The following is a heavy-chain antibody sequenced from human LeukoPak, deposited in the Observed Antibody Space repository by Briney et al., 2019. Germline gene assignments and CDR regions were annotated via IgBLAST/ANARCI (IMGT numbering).Heavy chain of an antibody. Sequence: GGSLRLSCAASGFTFSSYAMSWVRQAPGKGLEWVSGFSGSGGGTYYADSVQGRFTISRDNSKNTLYLQMNSLRAEDTAVYYCAKPRSAESPFDYWGQGTLVTVSS. CDR2: FSGSGGGT. D-gene: IGHD3-3*01. J-gene: IGHJ4*02. CDR3: AKPRSAESPFDY. CDR1: GFTFSSYA. V-gene: IGHV3-23*01.